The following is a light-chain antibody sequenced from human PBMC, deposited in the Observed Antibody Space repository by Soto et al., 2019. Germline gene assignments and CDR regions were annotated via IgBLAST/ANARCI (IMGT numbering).Light chain of an antibody. CDR2: EAS. CDR1: QSISGS. J-gene: IGKJ1*01. CDR3: QQYNGFWT. V-gene: IGKV1-5*03. Sequence: DIQMTQSPSTLSASVGDRVTITCRASQSISGSLAWYQQKPGKAPKLLIYEASNIKSGVPSRFSGSGSVTDFTFSSSSLQPDDSVSYYCQQYNGFWTFGQGTRVEVK.